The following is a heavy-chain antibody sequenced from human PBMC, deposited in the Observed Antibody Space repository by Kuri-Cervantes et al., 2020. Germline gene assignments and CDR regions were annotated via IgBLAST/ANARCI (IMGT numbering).Heavy chain of an antibody. CDR1: GYTFTSYA. Sequence: ASVKVSCKASGYTFTSYAMNWVRQAPGQGLEWMGWINPNSSGTNYAQKFQGWVTMTRDTSISTAYMELSSLRSEDTAAYYCARAMRLERPHFDYWGQGTLVTVSS. CDR3: ARAMRLERPHFDY. J-gene: IGHJ4*02. CDR2: INPNSSGT. D-gene: IGHD1-1*01. V-gene: IGHV1-2*04.